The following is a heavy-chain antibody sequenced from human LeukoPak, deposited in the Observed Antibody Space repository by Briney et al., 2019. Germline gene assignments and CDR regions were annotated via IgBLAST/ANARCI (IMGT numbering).Heavy chain of an antibody. CDR3: ARGRGGWLQFPAFDY. CDR2: IYYSGST. J-gene: IGHJ4*02. V-gene: IGHV4-59*01. CDR1: GGSISSYY. D-gene: IGHD5-24*01. Sequence: PSETLSLTCTVSGGSISSYYWSWIRQPPGKGLEWIGYIYYSGSTNYNPSLKSRVTISVDTSKNQFSPKLSSVTAADTAVYYCARGRGGWLQFPAFDYWGQGTLVTVSS.